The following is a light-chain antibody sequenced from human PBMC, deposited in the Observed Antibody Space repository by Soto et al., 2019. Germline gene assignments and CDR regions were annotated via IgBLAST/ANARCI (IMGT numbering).Light chain of an antibody. Sequence: EIVLTQSTGTLSLSPGERATLSWRASQSVSSSYLAWYQQKPGQAPRLLIYGASSRATGIPDRFSGSGSGTDFTLSISSLEPEDFAVYYCQQRTDRPPWTFGQGTKVDIK. J-gene: IGKJ1*01. V-gene: IGKV3D-20*02. CDR2: GAS. CDR3: QQRTDRPPWT. CDR1: QSVSSSY.